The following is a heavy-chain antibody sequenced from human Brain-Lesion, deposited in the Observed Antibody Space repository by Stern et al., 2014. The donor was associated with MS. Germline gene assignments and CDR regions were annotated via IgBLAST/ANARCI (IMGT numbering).Heavy chain of an antibody. J-gene: IGHJ4*02. D-gene: IGHD4-17*01. CDR2: ISYDGSDK. CDR1: GFTFSYHA. V-gene: IGHV3-30*01. Sequence: VQLVQSGGGVVQPGRSLRLSCAASGFTFSYHAMHWVRQAPGKGLEWVALISYDGSDKNDADSVKGRFTISRDNSRNTLYLQMNSLRVDDTAVYYCARGGAVTTSDYYIDYWGQGILVTVSS. CDR3: ARGGAVTTSDYYIDY.